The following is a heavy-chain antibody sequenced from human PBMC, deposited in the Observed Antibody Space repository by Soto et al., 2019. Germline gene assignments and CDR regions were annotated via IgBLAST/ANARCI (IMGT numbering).Heavy chain of an antibody. CDR1: GYTFTSYA. D-gene: IGHD3-10*01. V-gene: IGHV1-3*01. J-gene: IGHJ5*02. CDR2: INAGNGNT. CDR3: ARGLLLWFGELSNWFDP. Sequence: ASVKVSCKASGYTFTSYAMHWVRQAPGQRLEWMGWINAGNGNTKYSQKFQGRVTITRDTSASTAYMELSSLRSEDTAVYYCARGLLLWFGELSNWFDPWGQGTLVTVSS.